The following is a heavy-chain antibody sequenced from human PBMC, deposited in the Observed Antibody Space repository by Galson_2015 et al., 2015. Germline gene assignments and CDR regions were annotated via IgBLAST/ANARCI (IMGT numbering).Heavy chain of an antibody. D-gene: IGHD4-17*01. CDR3: AKGLFTVNSPLDI. J-gene: IGHJ3*02. CDR1: GFTFSTYG. V-gene: IGHV3-23*01. Sequence: SLRLSCAASGFTFSTYGMTWVRQAPGKGLEWVSVISASGSVTKYADSVKGRFTISRDNSESTLYLQMNSLRAEDTAVYHCAKGLFTVNSPLDISGQGTLVTVSS. CDR2: ISASGSVT.